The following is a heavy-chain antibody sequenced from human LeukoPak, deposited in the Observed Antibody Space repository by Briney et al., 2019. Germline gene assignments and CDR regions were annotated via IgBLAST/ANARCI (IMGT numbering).Heavy chain of an antibody. CDR2: ISAENGDT. CDR1: GYTLTNFG. Sequence: ASVKVYCKASGYTLTNFGISWVRQAPGKGLEWMGWISAENGDTNYAQRFKGRVTMTTDTSTSTAYMELRSLRSADTAMYYCARDAVDTSLVTTYNYFYGMDVWGQGTTVTVSS. D-gene: IGHD5-18*01. V-gene: IGHV1-18*01. CDR3: ARDAVDTSLVTTYNYFYGMDV. J-gene: IGHJ6*02.